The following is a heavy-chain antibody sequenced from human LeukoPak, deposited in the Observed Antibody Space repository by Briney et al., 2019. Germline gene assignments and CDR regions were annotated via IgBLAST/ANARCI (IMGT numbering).Heavy chain of an antibody. CDR1: GFTFSSYS. D-gene: IGHD2-2*01. Sequence: PGGSLRLSCAASGFTFSSYSMNWVRQAPGKGLVWVSRINSDGSSTSYADSVKGRFTISRDNAKNTLYLQMNSLRAEDTAVYYCMSDIVVVPAAPYNWFDPWGQGTLVTVSS. J-gene: IGHJ5*02. CDR3: MSDIVVVPAAPYNWFDP. CDR2: INSDGSST. V-gene: IGHV3-74*01.